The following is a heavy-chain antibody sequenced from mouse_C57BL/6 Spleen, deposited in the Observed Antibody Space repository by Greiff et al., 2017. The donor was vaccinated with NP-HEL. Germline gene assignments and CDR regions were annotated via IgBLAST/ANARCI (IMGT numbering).Heavy chain of an antibody. J-gene: IGHJ4*01. CDR1: GYTFTGYW. CDR2: ILPGSGSS. CDR3: ARSPYDYHAMDY. V-gene: IGHV1-9*01. Sequence: QVQLQQSGAELMQPGASVKLSCKATGYTFTGYWIEWVKQRPGHGLEWIGEILPGSGSSNSNEKFKGKSTFTADTSSNTAYMPLSSLTTEDSAIYYCARSPYDYHAMDYWGQGTSVTVSS.